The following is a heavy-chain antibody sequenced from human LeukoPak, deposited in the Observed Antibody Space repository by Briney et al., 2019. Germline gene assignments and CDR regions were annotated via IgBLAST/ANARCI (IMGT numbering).Heavy chain of an antibody. J-gene: IGHJ4*02. Sequence: ASENLSLTCAVYGGSFSGYYWSWIRQPPGKGLEWIGEINHSGSTNYNPSLKSRVTISVDTSKNQLSLKLSSVTAADTAVYYCARGDYYDSSGYIDYWGQGTLVTVSS. CDR2: INHSGST. CDR3: ARGDYYDSSGYIDY. CDR1: GGSFSGYY. D-gene: IGHD3-22*01. V-gene: IGHV4-34*01.